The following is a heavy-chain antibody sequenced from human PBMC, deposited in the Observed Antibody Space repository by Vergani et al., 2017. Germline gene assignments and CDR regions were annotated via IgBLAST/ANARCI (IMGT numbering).Heavy chain of an antibody. CDR1: GFTVSSNY. CDR2: IYSGGST. Sequence: EVQLVESGGGLVQPGGYLRLSCAASGFTVSSNYMSWVRQAPGKGLEWVSVIYSGGSTYYADSVKGRFTISRDNSKNTLYLQMNSLRAEDTAVYYCARDMLGYCSGGSCPYYGMDVWGQGTTVTVSS. D-gene: IGHD2-15*01. V-gene: IGHV3-66*02. J-gene: IGHJ6*02. CDR3: ARDMLGYCSGGSCPYYGMDV.